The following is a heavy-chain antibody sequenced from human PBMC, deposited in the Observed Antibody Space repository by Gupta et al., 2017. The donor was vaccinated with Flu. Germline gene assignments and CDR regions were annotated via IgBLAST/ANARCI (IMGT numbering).Heavy chain of an antibody. CDR3: SRGETGPSPPGRNDC. V-gene: IGHV3-72*01. J-gene: IGHJ4*02. D-gene: IGHD2-8*02. CDR1: GFTFSEHY. CDR2: IRNKANSYTT. Sequence: EVRLVESGGGLVQPGGSLRLSCVVSGFTFSEHYLDWIRQAPGKGLEWVGRIRNKANSYTTEYAASVKDRFTITRDDSKDSLYLQMNSLNNGDTAVYYCSRGETGPSPPGRNDCWGQGTLVTVPS.